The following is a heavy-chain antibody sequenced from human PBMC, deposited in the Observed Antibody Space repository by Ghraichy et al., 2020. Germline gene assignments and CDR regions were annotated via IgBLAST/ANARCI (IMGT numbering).Heavy chain of an antibody. CDR2: ISVGSSSTI. D-gene: IGHD6-13*01. Sequence: GGSLRLSCAASGFTFSSYSMNWVRQAPGKGLEWVSYISVGSSSTIYYADSVKGRFTISRDNAKNSLYLQMNSLRDEDTAVYYCARDSGSSWYYFDYWGQGILVTVSS. J-gene: IGHJ4*02. V-gene: IGHV3-48*02. CDR1: GFTFSSYS. CDR3: ARDSGSSWYYFDY.